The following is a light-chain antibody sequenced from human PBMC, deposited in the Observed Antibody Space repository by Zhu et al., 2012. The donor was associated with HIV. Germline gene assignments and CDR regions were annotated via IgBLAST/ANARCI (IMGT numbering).Light chain of an antibody. CDR3: LQDYNYPRT. CDR2: ATS. Sequence: QLTQSPSFLSASVGDRVTITCRASESISRYLAWYQQKPGKAPKLLIYATSILQSGVPLRFSGSGSGTDFTLTISSLQPEDFATYYCLQDYNYPRTFGGGTKVEIK. J-gene: IGKJ4*01. CDR1: ESISRY. V-gene: IGKV1-6*01.